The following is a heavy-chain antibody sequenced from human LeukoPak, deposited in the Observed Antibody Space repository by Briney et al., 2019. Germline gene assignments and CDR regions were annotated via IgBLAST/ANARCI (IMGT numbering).Heavy chain of an antibody. J-gene: IGHJ6*02. Sequence: ASVKVSCKASGGTFSSYAISWVRQAPGQGLEWMGRIIPILGIANYAQKFQGRVTITADKSTSTAYMELSSLRSEDTAVYYCAQDVDIVATIGARGRLMDVWGQGTTVTVSS. CDR2: IIPILGIA. V-gene: IGHV1-69*04. CDR3: AQDVDIVATIGARGRLMDV. CDR1: GGTFSSYA. D-gene: IGHD5-12*01.